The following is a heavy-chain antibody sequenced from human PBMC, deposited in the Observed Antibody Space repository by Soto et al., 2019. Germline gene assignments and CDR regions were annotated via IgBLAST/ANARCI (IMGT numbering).Heavy chain of an antibody. V-gene: IGHV3-11*06. Sequence: GGSLRLSCAASGFTFSDYYMSWIRQAPGKGLEWVSYISSSSSYTNYADSVKGRFTISRDNAKNSLYLQMNSLRAEDTAVYYCARVGLRGYSYGQYFDYWGQGTLVTVSS. D-gene: IGHD5-18*01. CDR1: GFTFSDYY. CDR3: ARVGLRGYSYGQYFDY. J-gene: IGHJ4*02. CDR2: ISSSSSYT.